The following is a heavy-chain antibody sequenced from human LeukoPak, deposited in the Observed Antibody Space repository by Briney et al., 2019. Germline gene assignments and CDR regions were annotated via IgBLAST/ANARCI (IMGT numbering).Heavy chain of an antibody. CDR3: ARRGYCSTTRCYISAGHYYYYMDV. J-gene: IGHJ6*03. CDR2: ISSSSSYI. D-gene: IGHD2-2*02. CDR1: GFTFSSYS. V-gene: IGHV3-21*01. Sequence: GGSLSLSCAASGFTFSSYSMNWVRQAPGKGLEWVSSISSSSSYIYYADSVKGRFTISRDNAKNSLYLQMNSLRAEDTAVYYCARRGYCSTTRCYISAGHYYYYMDVWGKGTTVTVSS.